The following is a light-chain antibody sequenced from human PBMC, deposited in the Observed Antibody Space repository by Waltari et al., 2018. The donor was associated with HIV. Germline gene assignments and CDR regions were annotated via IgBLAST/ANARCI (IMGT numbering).Light chain of an antibody. J-gene: IGLJ1*01. CDR1: SSDMSTYNR. CDR2: EVG. Sequence: QSALTQPASVSGSPGQSITISCTDSSSDMSTYNRVSWYQQHTGTAPKLIIYEVGNRPSGVSNRFSGPKSGNTASLTISGLQAEDEADYYCISYTTTDFYVFGPGTWVTVL. CDR3: ISYTTTDFYV. V-gene: IGLV2-14*01.